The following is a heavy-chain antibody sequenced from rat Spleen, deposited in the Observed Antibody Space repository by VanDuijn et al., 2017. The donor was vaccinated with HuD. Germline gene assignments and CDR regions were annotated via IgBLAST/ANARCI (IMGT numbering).Heavy chain of an antibody. CDR3: ARPPPKWIGTTLFDY. Sequence: EVQLVESGGGLVQPGRSMKLSCAASGFTFSDYYMAWVRQAPTQGLEWIASISTGGGYTYYRDSVKGRFTISRDNAKNTQYLQMDRLRSEDTATYYCARPPPKWIGTTLFDYWGQGVMVTVSS. J-gene: IGHJ2*01. CDR1: GFTFSDYY. D-gene: IGHD1-5*01. CDR2: ISTGGGYT. V-gene: IGHV5-25*01.